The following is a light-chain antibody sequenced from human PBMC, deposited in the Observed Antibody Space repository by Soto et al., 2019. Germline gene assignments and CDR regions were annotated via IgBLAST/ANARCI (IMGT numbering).Light chain of an antibody. CDR2: GAS. Sequence: MTQAPAALSVSPGEGATLSCRASQTVNNNVAWYQLKDGQVPRLLIYGASTRATDIPARFSGSGSGTEFTLTISSLQSEDFAVYYCQQYNNWPRTFGQGTKVDI. CDR1: QTVNNN. CDR3: QQYNNWPRT. J-gene: IGKJ1*01. V-gene: IGKV3-15*01.